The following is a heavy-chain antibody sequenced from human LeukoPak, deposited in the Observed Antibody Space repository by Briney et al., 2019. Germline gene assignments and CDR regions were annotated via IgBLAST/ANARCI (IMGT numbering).Heavy chain of an antibody. Sequence: GSLLLSCAASGFTFISYNMNWVRQAPGKGLEWVAAISGSAVTFYGDSVKGRFTISKDNSKKMVYLQMNSLTAEDTAVYYCAKRGPGSPQSGKYYFDYWGQGTLVTVSS. J-gene: IGHJ4*02. CDR2: ISGSAVT. CDR1: GFTFISYN. V-gene: IGHV3-23*01. D-gene: IGHD3-10*01. CDR3: AKRGPGSPQSGKYYFDY.